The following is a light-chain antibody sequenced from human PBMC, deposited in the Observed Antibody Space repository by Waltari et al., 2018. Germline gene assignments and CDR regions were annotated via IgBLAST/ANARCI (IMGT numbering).Light chain of an antibody. J-gene: IGLJ3*02. CDR1: RRYVGVYGF. V-gene: IGLV2-11*01. CDR3: SSYTPTSFWV. CDR2: DVT. Sequence: QSALTQPRSVSGSSGQSVTISCPGSRRYVGVYGFFSWYQHHPAKAPKLIIYDVTKRPSGVPARFSGSKSGNTASLTISGLQADDEADYYCSSYTPTSFWVFGGGTKLTVL.